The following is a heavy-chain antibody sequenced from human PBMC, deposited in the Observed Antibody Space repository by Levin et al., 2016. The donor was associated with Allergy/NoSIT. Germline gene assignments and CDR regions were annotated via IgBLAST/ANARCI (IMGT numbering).Heavy chain of an antibody. CDR1: RGTIFGNF. CDR3: AKALGRGGDWFDP. V-gene: IGHV4-4*07. Sequence: SETLSLTCSVSRGTIFGNFWSWIRQPAGKGLEYIGRIYTDGSVEHNPSLRSRTVISVDTDRSQFSLQLTSVTAADTAVYYCAKALGRGGDWFDPWGQGIRVTVSS. J-gene: IGHJ5*02. CDR2: IYTDGSV. D-gene: IGHD7-27*01.